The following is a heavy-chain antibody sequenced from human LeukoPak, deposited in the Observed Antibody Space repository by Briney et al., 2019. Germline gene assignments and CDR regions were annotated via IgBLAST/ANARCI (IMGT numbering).Heavy chain of an antibody. CDR2: ISAYNGNT. Sequence: GASVKVSCKASGYTFTSYGISWVRQAPGQGLEWMGWISAYNGNTNYAQKLQGRVTMTTDTSTSTAYMELRSLRSDDTAVYYCASTDKIRGGDYFDYWGQGTLVTVSS. J-gene: IGHJ4*02. D-gene: IGHD3-10*01. CDR1: GYTFTSYG. CDR3: ASTDKIRGGDYFDY. V-gene: IGHV1-18*01.